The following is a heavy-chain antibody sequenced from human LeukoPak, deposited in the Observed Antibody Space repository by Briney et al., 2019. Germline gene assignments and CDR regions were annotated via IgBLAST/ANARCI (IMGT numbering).Heavy chain of an antibody. Sequence: GGSLRLSCAASGFTFSSYAMHWVRQAPGKGLEYVSAISSNGGSTYYANSVKGRFTISRDNSKNTLYLQMGSLRAEDMAVYYCASGDYGGYYFDYWGQGTLVTASS. D-gene: IGHD4/OR15-4a*01. CDR2: ISSNGGST. J-gene: IGHJ4*02. CDR3: ASGDYGGYYFDY. V-gene: IGHV3-64*01. CDR1: GFTFSSYA.